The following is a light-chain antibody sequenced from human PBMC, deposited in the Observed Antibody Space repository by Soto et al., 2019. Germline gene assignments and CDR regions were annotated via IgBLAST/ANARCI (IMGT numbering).Light chain of an antibody. Sequence: EIVLTQSPGTLSLSPGERATLSCRASQSLSTNVAWYQQKPGQAPRLLIYGASTRATGIPARFSGSGSGTEFTLTISSLLSEDFAVYYCQQYDNWPPWTFGQGTKVDIK. CDR2: GAS. J-gene: IGKJ1*01. CDR3: QQYDNWPPWT. V-gene: IGKV3-15*01. CDR1: QSLSTN.